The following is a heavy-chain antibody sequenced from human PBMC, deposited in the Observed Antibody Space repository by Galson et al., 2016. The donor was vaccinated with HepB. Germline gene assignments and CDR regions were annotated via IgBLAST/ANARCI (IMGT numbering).Heavy chain of an antibody. V-gene: IGHV4-39*01. D-gene: IGHD3-9*01. CDR1: GASIISDSCN. J-gene: IGHJ5*02. CDR3: ARHPTGYPNWFDP. Sequence: ETLSLTCSVYGASIISDSCNWGWIRQTPGKGLEWIATIYHTGLSYYNPSLQSRVTISVDTFKNQFSLSLRSVKAPDTAIYYCARHPTGYPNWFDPWGQGILVAGSS. CDR2: IYHTGLS.